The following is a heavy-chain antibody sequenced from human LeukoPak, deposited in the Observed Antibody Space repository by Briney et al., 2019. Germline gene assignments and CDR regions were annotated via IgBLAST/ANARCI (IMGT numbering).Heavy chain of an antibody. CDR3: ARGQVVVTPIRGYYYGMYV. V-gene: IGHV3-33*08. CDR1: GFTFSSYG. Sequence: GGTLTLSCTAYGFTFSSYGIHWVRQAPGKGLEWMASIWYDGSNKYYADPVKGRFTISRDNSKNTLYLQMHSLRAEDTAVYYCARGQVVVTPIRGYYYGMYVWGQGTTVTVSS. J-gene: IGHJ6*02. CDR2: IWYDGSNK. D-gene: IGHD2-21*02.